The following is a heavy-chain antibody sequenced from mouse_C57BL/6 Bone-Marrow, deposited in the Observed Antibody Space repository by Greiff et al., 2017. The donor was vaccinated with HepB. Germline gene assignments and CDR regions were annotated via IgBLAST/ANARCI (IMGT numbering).Heavy chain of an antibody. Sequence: DVMLVESGGGLVKPGGSLKLSCAASGFTFSDYGMHWVRQAPEKGLEWVAYISSGSSTIYYADTVKGRFTISRDNAKNTLFLQMTSLRSEDTAMYYCARHYGYYAMDYWGQGTSVTVSS. D-gene: IGHD1-1*02. V-gene: IGHV5-17*01. CDR2: ISSGSSTI. J-gene: IGHJ4*01. CDR3: ARHYGYYAMDY. CDR1: GFTFSDYG.